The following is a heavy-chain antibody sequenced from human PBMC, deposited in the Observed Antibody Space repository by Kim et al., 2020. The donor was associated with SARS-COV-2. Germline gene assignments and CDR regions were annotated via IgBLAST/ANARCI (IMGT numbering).Heavy chain of an antibody. Sequence: VKGRFTISRDNAKNSLYLQMNSLRAEDTAVYYCARESKAYYYYYYGMDVWGQGTTVTVSS. V-gene: IGHV3-48*03. J-gene: IGHJ6*02. CDR3: ARESKAYYYYYYGMDV.